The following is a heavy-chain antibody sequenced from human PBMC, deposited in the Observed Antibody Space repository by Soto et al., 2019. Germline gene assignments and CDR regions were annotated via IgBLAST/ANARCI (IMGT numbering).Heavy chain of an antibody. J-gene: IGHJ4*02. V-gene: IGHV1-18*01. CDR3: ARDYGQQLSYFDY. CDR1: GGTFSSYA. Sequence: ASVKVSCKASGGTFSSYAISWVRQAPGQGLEWMGWISANNGKANYAQKLQGRVTMTADESTSTAYMELRSLRSDGTAVYYCARDYGQQLSYFDYWGQGTLVTVSS. D-gene: IGHD6-13*01. CDR2: ISANNGKA.